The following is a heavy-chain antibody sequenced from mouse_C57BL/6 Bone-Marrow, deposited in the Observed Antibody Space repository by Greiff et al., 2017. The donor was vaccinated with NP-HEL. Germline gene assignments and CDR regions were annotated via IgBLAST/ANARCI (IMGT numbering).Heavy chain of an antibody. CDR3: ARPNWDYYAMDY. CDR2: IYPRDGST. V-gene: IGHV1-78*01. J-gene: IGHJ4*01. CDR1: GYTFTDHT. Sequence: VMLVESDAELVKPGASVKISCKVSGYTFTDHTIHWMKQRPEQGLEWIGYIYPRDGSTKYNEKLKGKATLTADKSSSTAYMKLNSLTSEDSAVYFCARPNWDYYAMDYWGQGTSVTVSS. D-gene: IGHD4-1*01.